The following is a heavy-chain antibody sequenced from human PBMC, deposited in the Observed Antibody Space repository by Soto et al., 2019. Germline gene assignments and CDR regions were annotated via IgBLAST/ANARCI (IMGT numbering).Heavy chain of an antibody. Sequence: GGSLRLSCAASGFTFSSYGMHWVRQAPGKGLEWVAVISYDGRNKNYADSVKGRFTISRDNSKNTLYLQMNSLRAEDTAVYYCVKALYGGADYWGQGTLVTVSS. J-gene: IGHJ4*02. CDR2: ISYDGRNK. CDR3: VKALYGGADY. V-gene: IGHV3-30*18. CDR1: GFTFSSYG. D-gene: IGHD4-17*01.